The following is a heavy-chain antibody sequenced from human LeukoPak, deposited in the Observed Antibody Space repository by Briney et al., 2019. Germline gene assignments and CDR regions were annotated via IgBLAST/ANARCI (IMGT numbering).Heavy chain of an antibody. V-gene: IGHV4-59*01. Sequence: SETLSLTCTVSGGSISSYYWSWIRQPPGKGREWIGYIYYSGSTNYNPSLKSRVTISVDTSKNQFSLKLSSVTAADTAVYYCTRNGYNGGWGRAFDIWGQGTMVTVSS. CDR2: IYYSGST. CDR1: GGSISSYY. CDR3: TRNGYNGGWGRAFDI. D-gene: IGHD6-19*01. J-gene: IGHJ3*02.